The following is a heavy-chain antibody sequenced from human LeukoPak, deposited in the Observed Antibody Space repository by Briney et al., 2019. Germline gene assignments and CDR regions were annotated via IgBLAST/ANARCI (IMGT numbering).Heavy chain of an antibody. CDR2: INHSGST. CDR1: GGPFSGYY. Sequence: KASETLSLTCAVYGGPFSGYYWSWIRQPPGKGLEWIGEINHSGSTNYNPSLKSRVTISVDTSKNQFSLKLSSVTAADTAVYYCASSTYNWNPPDYWGQGTLVTVSS. D-gene: IGHD1-20*01. V-gene: IGHV4-34*01. CDR3: ASSTYNWNPPDY. J-gene: IGHJ4*02.